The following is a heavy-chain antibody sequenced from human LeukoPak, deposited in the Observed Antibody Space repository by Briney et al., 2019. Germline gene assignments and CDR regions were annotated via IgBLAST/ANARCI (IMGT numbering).Heavy chain of an antibody. CDR2: INPNNGGT. Sequence: ASVKVSCKASGYTFTGYYMHWVRQAPAQGLEWMGWINPNNGGTNYAQKFQGRVTMTRDTSISTAYMELSRLRSDDTGVYYCARAPYYYGSGRQTGDDWFDPWGQGTLVTVSS. CDR1: GYTFTGYY. CDR3: ARAPYYYGSGRQTGDDWFDP. D-gene: IGHD3-10*01. V-gene: IGHV1-2*02. J-gene: IGHJ5*02.